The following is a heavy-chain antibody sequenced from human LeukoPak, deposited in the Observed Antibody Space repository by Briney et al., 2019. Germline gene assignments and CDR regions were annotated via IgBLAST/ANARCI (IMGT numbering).Heavy chain of an antibody. V-gene: IGHV3-15*01. J-gene: IGHJ4*02. CDR1: GFTFSNAW. CDR2: IKSKTDGGTT. Sequence: PGGSLRLSCAASGFTFSNAWMSWVRQAPGKGLEWVGRIKSKTDGGTTDYAAPVKGRFTISRDDSKNTLYLQMNSLKTEDTAVYYCTTEVSYYDFWSGYWGGYFDYWGQGTLVTVSS. D-gene: IGHD3-3*01. CDR3: TTEVSYYDFWSGYWGGYFDY.